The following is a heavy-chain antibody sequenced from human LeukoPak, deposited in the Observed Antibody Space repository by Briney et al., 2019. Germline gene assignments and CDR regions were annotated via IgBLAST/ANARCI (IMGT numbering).Heavy chain of an antibody. CDR2: IWYDGADK. D-gene: IGHD3-10*01. CDR3: ARSGSTYYYGMDV. Sequence: GRSLRLTWAASGFTFSSYGMHWVPQGPGKGLEWVTFIWYDGADKNYADSVKGRFTISRDNSKNTLYLQMNGLRAEDTAVYYCARSGSTYYYGMDVWGQGTTVTVSS. J-gene: IGHJ6*02. V-gene: IGHV3-33*01. CDR1: GFTFSSYG.